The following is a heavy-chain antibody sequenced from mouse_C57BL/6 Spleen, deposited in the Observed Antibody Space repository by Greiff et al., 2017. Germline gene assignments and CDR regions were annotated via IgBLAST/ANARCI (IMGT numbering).Heavy chain of an antibody. CDR1: GYTFTSYW. CDR3: ARAPNWGYAMDY. J-gene: IGHJ4*01. D-gene: IGHD4-1*01. CDR2: IHPNSGST. Sequence: QVQLKQPGAELVKPGASVKLSCKASGYTFTSYWMHWVKQRPGQGLEWIGMIHPNSGSTNYNEKFKSKATLTVDKSSSTAYMQLSSLTSEDSAVYYCARAPNWGYAMDYWGQGTSVTVSS. V-gene: IGHV1-64*01.